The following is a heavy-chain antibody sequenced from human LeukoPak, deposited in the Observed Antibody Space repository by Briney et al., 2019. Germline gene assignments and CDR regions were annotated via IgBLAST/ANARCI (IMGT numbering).Heavy chain of an antibody. CDR1: GFTFSSYS. Sequence: KAGGSLRLSCAASGFTFSSYSMNWVRQAPGKGLEWVSSISSSSSYIYYADSVKGRFTISRDNAKNSLYLQMNSLRAEDTAVYYCASLLIVGATLDMDVWGKGTTVTVSS. J-gene: IGHJ6*03. V-gene: IGHV3-21*01. D-gene: IGHD1-26*01. CDR2: ISSSSSYI. CDR3: ASLLIVGATLDMDV.